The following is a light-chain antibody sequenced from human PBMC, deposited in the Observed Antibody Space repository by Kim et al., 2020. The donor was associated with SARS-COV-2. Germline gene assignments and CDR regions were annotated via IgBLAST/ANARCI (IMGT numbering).Light chain of an antibody. CDR1: QGIGNQ. J-gene: IGKJ1*01. CDR2: AAS. V-gene: IGKV1-9*01. Sequence: ATVGDRVAVSCRASQGIGNQLAWYQQKPGKAPKLLIFAASTLQSGVPSRFSGSGSGTEFTLTVSSLQPEYFATYYCQQLNSYPWTFGQGTKVDIK. CDR3: QQLNSYPWT.